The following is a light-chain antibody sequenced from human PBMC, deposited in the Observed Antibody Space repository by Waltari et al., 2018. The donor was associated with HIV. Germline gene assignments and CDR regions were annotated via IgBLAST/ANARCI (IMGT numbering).Light chain of an antibody. CDR2: RNN. CDR1: RSTIGSNS. V-gene: IGLV1-47*01. J-gene: IGLJ1*01. CDR3: AAWDDSLSAPYV. Sequence: QSVLTQPPSASGTPGQRVTIPCSGRRSTIGSNSVYWYQQRPGTAPKLLIYRNNLRPSGVPDRFSGSKSGTSASLAISGLRSEDEADYYCAAWDDSLSAPYVFGTGTKVTVL.